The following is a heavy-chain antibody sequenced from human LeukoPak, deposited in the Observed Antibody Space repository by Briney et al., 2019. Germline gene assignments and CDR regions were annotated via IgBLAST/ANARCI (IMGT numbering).Heavy chain of an antibody. Sequence: GASVKVSCKASGYTFTSYAMHWVRQAPGQRLEWMGWINAGNGNTKYSQKFQGRVTITRDTSASTAYMELSSLRSEDTAVYYCATYCSSTSCLAHAFDIWGQGTMVTVSS. V-gene: IGHV1-3*01. CDR1: GYTFTSYA. CDR3: ATYCSSTSCLAHAFDI. D-gene: IGHD2-2*01. J-gene: IGHJ3*02. CDR2: INAGNGNT.